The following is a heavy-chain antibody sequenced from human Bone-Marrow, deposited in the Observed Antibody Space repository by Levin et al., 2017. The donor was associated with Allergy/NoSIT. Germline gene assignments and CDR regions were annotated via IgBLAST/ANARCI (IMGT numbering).Heavy chain of an antibody. V-gene: IGHV3-30-3*01. CDR3: ASLPVMVRGVTGDY. D-gene: IGHD3-10*01. CDR1: GFTFSSYA. Sequence: RGESLKISCAASGFTFSSYAMHWVRQAPGKGLEWVAVISYDGSNKYYADSVKGRFTISRDNSKNTLYLQMNSLRAEDTAVYYCASLPVMVRGVTGDYWGQGTLVTVSS. CDR2: ISYDGSNK. J-gene: IGHJ4*02.